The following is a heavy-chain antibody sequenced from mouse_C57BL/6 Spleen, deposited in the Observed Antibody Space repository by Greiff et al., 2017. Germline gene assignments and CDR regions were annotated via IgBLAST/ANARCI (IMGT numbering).Heavy chain of an antibody. J-gene: IGHJ3*01. CDR2: INPNNGGT. Sequence: VQLQQSGPELVKPGASVKISCKASGYTFTDYYMNWVKQSHGKSLEWIGDINPNNGGTSYNQKFKGKATLTVDTSSSTAYMELRSLTSEESAVYYCARGAIYDGYYGGFAYWGQGTLVTVSA. CDR3: ARGAIYDGYYGGFAY. V-gene: IGHV1-26*01. CDR1: GYTFTDYY. D-gene: IGHD2-3*01.